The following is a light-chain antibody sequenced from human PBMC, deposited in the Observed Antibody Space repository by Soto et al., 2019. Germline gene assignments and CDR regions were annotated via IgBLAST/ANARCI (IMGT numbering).Light chain of an antibody. Sequence: EIVLTQSPGTLSLSPGERATLSCRASQTVSSSYLAWYQQKPGQAPRLLIYGASVRATGIPDRFSGSGSGTDFTLTISRLEPEDFAMYYCQQYGTSLMYTFGQGTKLEIK. CDR2: GAS. CDR1: QTVSSSY. CDR3: QQYGTSLMYT. J-gene: IGKJ2*01. V-gene: IGKV3-20*01.